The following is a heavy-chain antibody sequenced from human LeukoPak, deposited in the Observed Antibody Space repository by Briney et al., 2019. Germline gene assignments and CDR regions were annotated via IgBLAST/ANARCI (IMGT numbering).Heavy chain of an antibody. Sequence: SETLSLTCTVSGASISSYYWSWMWQPPGKGLEWVGYVDHTGSTNHNPSLKSRVTISVDTSKNQFSLKLTSVTAADTAVYYCARHRWGEGFCDYWGPGTPVTVSS. V-gene: IGHV4-59*08. CDR3: ARHRWGEGFCDY. D-gene: IGHD3-16*01. J-gene: IGHJ4*02. CDR2: VDHTGST. CDR1: GASISSYY.